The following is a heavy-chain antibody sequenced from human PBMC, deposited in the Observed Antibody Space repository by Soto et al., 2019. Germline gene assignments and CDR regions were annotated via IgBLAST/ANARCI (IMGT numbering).Heavy chain of an antibody. D-gene: IGHD6-19*01. CDR1: GFTFSNAW. CDR3: TTFISGWPRSDY. J-gene: IGHJ4*02. V-gene: IGHV3-15*07. CDR2: IKSKTDGGTT. Sequence: EVQLVESGGGLVKPGGSLRLSCAASGFTFSNAWMNWVRQAPGKGLEWVGRIKSKTDGGTTDYAAPVKGRFTISRDDSKHTLYLQMNGLKTEDTAVYYCTTFISGWPRSDYWGQGTLVTGSS.